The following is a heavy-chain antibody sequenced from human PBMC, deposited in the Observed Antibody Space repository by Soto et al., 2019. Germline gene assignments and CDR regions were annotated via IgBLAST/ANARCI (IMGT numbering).Heavy chain of an antibody. CDR3: ARATDILTRYYNDYGMDV. V-gene: IGHV1-18*01. Sequence: ASVKVSCKXSGYTFTSYGISWVRQAPGQGLEWMGWISAYNGNTNYAQKLQGRVTMTTDTSTSTAYMELRSLRSDDTAVYYCARATDILTRYYNDYGMDVWGQGTTVTVSS. CDR1: GYTFTSYG. D-gene: IGHD3-9*01. CDR2: ISAYNGNT. J-gene: IGHJ6*02.